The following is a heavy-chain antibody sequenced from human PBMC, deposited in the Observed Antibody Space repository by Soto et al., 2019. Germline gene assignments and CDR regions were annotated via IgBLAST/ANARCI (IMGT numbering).Heavy chain of an antibody. J-gene: IGHJ4*02. Sequence: PSETLSLTCTVSGASVSSGDYSWSWIRQPPGKGLEWIGYIYYSGSIYYNPSLKSRATISDDTSKNQFSLELNSVTAADTAVYYCARGSAVIAALDFWGQGRLVTVSS. V-gene: IGHV4-30-4*01. CDR2: IYYSGSI. CDR3: ARGSAVIAALDF. D-gene: IGHD2-15*01. CDR1: GASVSSGDYS.